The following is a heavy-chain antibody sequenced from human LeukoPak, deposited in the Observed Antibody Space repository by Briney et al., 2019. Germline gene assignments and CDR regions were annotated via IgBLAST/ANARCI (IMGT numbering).Heavy chain of an antibody. V-gene: IGHV1-18*01. CDR1: GYTFASYG. J-gene: IGHJ4*02. D-gene: IGHD3-9*01. CDR3: ARGRGGPGDILTGYYYLVY. Sequence: ASVKVSCKASGYTFASYGISWVRQAPGQGLEWMGWISVYNGNTNYAQKLQVRITMTTDQPTSTAYMELRSLRSDDTAVYYCARGRGGPGDILTGYYYLVYWGQGTLVTVSS. CDR2: ISVYNGNT.